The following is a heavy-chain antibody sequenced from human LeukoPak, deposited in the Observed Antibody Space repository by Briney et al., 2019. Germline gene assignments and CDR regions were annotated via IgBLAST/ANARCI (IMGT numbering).Heavy chain of an antibody. CDR1: GFTFSSYG. CDR2: IRYDGSNK. J-gene: IGHJ4*02. CDR3: AREGDSSGYYIGPFDY. Sequence: GGSLRLSCAASGFTFSSYGMHWVRQAPGKGLEWVAFIRYDGSNKYYADSVKGRFTISRDNSKNTLYLQMNSLRAEDTAVYYCAREGDSSGYYIGPFDYWGQGTLVTVSS. V-gene: IGHV3-30*02. D-gene: IGHD3-22*01.